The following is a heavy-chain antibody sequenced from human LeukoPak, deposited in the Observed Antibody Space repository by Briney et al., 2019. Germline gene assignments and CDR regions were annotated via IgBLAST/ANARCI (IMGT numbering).Heavy chain of an antibody. CDR3: AREGYRSTWYFDY. V-gene: IGHV4-59*01. CDR1: GDSISSYH. D-gene: IGHD6-13*01. CDR2: ISNSGST. Sequence: SETLSLTCTVSGDSISSYHWSWIRQPPGKGLEWVGFISNSGSTTYNPSLKSRVIISEDTSKNQFSLKLSSVTAADTAVYYCAREGYRSTWYFDYWGQGTLVTVSS. J-gene: IGHJ4*02.